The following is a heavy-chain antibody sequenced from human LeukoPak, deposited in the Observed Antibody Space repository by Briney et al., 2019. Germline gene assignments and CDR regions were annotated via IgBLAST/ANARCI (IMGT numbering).Heavy chain of an antibody. CDR1: GYTFTSYA. Sequence: ASVKVSCKASGYTFTSYAMNWVRQAPGQGLEWMGWINTNTGNPTYAQGFTGRFVFSLDTSVSTAYLQISSLKAEDTAVFYCARGYSSSWYSGTEHWGQGTLVTVSS. D-gene: IGHD6-13*01. CDR2: INTNTGNP. J-gene: IGHJ1*01. CDR3: ARGYSSSWYSGTEH. V-gene: IGHV7-4-1*02.